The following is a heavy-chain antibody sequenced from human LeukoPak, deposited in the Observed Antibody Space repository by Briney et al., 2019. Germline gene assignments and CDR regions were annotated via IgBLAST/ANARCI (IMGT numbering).Heavy chain of an antibody. Sequence: SETLSLTCAVSGGSISSSSYYWGWIRQPPGKGLEWIGSIYYSGSTYYSPSLKSRVTMSVDTSKNQFSLKLSSVTAADTAVYYCARHGSASGWYRSHFDYWGQGTLVTVSS. D-gene: IGHD6-19*01. CDR2: IYYSGST. V-gene: IGHV4-39*01. CDR1: GGSISSSSYY. J-gene: IGHJ4*02. CDR3: ARHGSASGWYRSHFDY.